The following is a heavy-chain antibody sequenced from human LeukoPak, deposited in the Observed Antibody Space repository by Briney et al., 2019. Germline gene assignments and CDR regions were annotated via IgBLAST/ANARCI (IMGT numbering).Heavy chain of an antibody. CDR3: ARHSGSYAFDY. CDR1: GYRFTSYG. D-gene: IGHD1-26*01. Sequence: ASVKVSCKTSGYRFTSYGISWVRQAPGQGLEWMGWVSTYNDKKDYAQKFQGRVIMTTDTSTTTAYMELGSLRSDDTAVYYCARHSGSYAFDYWGQGTLVTLSS. CDR2: VSTYNDKK. J-gene: IGHJ4*02. V-gene: IGHV1-18*01.